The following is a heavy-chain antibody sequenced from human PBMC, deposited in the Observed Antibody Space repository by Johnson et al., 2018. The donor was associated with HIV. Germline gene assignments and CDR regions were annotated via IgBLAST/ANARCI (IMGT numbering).Heavy chain of an antibody. Sequence: VQLVESGGGLVQPGGSLRLSCAASGFTFSSYAMSWVRQAPGKGLEWVSAISSSGGSTYYPDPVKGRFTISRDNSKNTMHLQMNSLRAEDTAVYYCANYAGLGTFDIWGQGTMVTVSS. CDR1: GFTFSSYA. D-gene: IGHD4-17*01. V-gene: IGHV3-23*04. J-gene: IGHJ3*02. CDR3: ANYAGLGTFDI. CDR2: ISSSGGST.